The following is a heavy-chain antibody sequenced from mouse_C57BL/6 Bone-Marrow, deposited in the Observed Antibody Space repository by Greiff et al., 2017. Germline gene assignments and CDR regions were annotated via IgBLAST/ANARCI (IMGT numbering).Heavy chain of an antibody. D-gene: IGHD2-3*01. CDR3: AIYDGYAWFAY. J-gene: IGHJ3*01. Sequence: QVQLQQSGAELVRPGTSVKMSCKASGYTFTNYWIGWAKQRPGHGLEWIGDIYPGGGYTNYNEKFKGKATLTADKSSRTSYMQFRSLTSEDSAIYYCAIYDGYAWFAYWGQGTLVTVSA. CDR2: IYPGGGYT. CDR1: GYTFTNYW. V-gene: IGHV1-63*01.